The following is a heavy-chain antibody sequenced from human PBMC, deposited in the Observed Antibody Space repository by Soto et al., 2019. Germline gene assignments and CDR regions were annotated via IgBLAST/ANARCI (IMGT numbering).Heavy chain of an antibody. CDR1: EYSFTSYY. CDR3: ARYLLGKRGYFDY. CDR2: INPSAGGT. D-gene: IGHD7-27*01. Sequence: QVQLVQTGAEVKKPGASVKVSCKASEYSFTSYYIHWVRQAPGQGLEWMGLINPSAGGTGYAQKFQGRITMTRYTYTSTVYMEVRSLRSEDTAVYYCARYLLGKRGYFDYWGQGTLVTVS. V-gene: IGHV1-46*01. J-gene: IGHJ4*02.